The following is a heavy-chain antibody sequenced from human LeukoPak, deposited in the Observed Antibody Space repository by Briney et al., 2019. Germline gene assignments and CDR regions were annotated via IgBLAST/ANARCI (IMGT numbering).Heavy chain of an antibody. CDR1: GFTFNSHW. CDR2: INSDGMTT. J-gene: IGHJ6*03. CDR3: ARDSGDGYSYYYYYMDV. D-gene: IGHD5-24*01. V-gene: IGHV3-74*01. Sequence: GGSLRLSCAASGFTFNSHWLHWVRQIPGKGLVWVSHINSDGMTTNYADSVKGRFTISRDNAKNTLYLQMNSLRAEDTAVYYCARDSGDGYSYYYYYMDVWGKGTTVTVSS.